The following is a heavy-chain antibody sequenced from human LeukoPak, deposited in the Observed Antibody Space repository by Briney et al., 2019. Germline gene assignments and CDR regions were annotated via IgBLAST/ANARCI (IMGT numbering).Heavy chain of an antibody. CDR3: ARLSAAAARWGFDY. CDR2: FYTSGST. D-gene: IGHD6-13*01. Sequence: SETLSLTCTVSGGSISSYYWSWIRQPAGKGLEWIGRFYTSGSTNYNPSLNSRVTMSVDTSKNQFSLNLTSVTAADTAVYYCARLSAAAARWGFDYWGQGTLVTVSS. V-gene: IGHV4-4*07. CDR1: GGSISSYY. J-gene: IGHJ4*02.